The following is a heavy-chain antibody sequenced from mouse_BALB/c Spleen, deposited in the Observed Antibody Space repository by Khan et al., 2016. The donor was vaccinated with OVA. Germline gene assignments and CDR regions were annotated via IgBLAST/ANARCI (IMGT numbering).Heavy chain of an antibody. CDR2: INPGGGGS. CDR1: GYAFTNYF. Sequence: QVQLQQSGAELVRPGTSVKVSCKASGYAFTNYFIEWIKQRPGQGLEWIGVINPGGGGSNYNEKFKSKATLTADKSSNTAYMQLSSLTSDDSAVYFCARELGRSGFAYWGQGTLVTVSA. D-gene: IGHD4-1*01. CDR3: ARELGRSGFAY. J-gene: IGHJ3*01. V-gene: IGHV1-54*01.